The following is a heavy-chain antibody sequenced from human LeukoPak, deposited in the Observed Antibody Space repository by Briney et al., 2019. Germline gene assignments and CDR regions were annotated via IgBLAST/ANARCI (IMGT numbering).Heavy chain of an antibody. CDR3: ARRAYCGGDCYYSDAFDI. CDR2: ISSSSSYI. J-gene: IGHJ3*02. D-gene: IGHD2-21*02. Sequence: PGGSLRLSCAASGFTFSSYSMNWVRQAPGKGLEWVSSISSSSSYIYYADPVKGRFTISRDNAKNSLYLQMNSLRAEDTAVYYCARRAYCGGDCYYSDAFDIWGQGTMVTVSS. CDR1: GFTFSSYS. V-gene: IGHV3-21*01.